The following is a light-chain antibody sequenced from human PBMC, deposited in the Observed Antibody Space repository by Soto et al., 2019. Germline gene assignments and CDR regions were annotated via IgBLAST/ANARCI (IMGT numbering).Light chain of an antibody. CDR2: AAS. CDR3: QKYNSAPWT. CDR1: QDISNY. J-gene: IGKJ1*01. V-gene: IGKV1-17*03. Sequence: DIQMTQSPSAMSASVGDRVTITCRASQDISNYLAWFQQKPGKGPKRLIYAASSLQSGVPSRFSGSGSGTEFTLTISSLQPEDVATYYCQKYNSAPWTFGQGTKVDNK.